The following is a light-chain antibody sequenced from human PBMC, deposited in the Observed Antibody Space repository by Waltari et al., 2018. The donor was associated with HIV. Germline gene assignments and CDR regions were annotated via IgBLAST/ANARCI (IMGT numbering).Light chain of an antibody. CDR3: KKYYSPLRP. Sequence: DIVMTQSPDSLAVSLGERATINCKSSQSVLYSSNNKNYLAWYQQKPGQPPKLLIYWAFTREPGVPDRLGGRGSQTDFTLTITGLQAEDWQVYSCKKYYSPLRPSGQGTKVEI. J-gene: IGKJ1*01. V-gene: IGKV4-1*01. CDR1: QSVLYSSNNKNY. CDR2: WAF.